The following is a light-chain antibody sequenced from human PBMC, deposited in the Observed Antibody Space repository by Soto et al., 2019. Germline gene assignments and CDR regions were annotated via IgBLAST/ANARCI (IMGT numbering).Light chain of an antibody. J-gene: IGLJ3*02. Sequence: QSVLTQPPSTSGTPGQRVTISCSGSSSNIGSNFVYWYQQFPGTAPKLLIYGNNQRPSGVHDRFSGSKSGTSASLAISGLRSEDEADYYCVAWDDSLRVWVFGGGTKLTVL. V-gene: IGLV1-47*02. CDR1: SSNIGSNF. CDR2: GNN. CDR3: VAWDDSLRVWV.